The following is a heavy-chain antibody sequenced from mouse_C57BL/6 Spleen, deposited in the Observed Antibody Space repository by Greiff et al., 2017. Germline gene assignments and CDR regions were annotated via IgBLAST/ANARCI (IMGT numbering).Heavy chain of an antibody. CDR1: GFTFSSYA. Sequence: DVMLVESGGGLVKPGGSLKLSCAASGFTFSSYAMSWVRQTPEKRLEWVATISDGGSYTYYPENVKGRFTISRDNAKNNLYLQMSHLKSEDTAMYYCARGYYGSRRYFDYWGQGTTLTVSS. V-gene: IGHV5-4*03. J-gene: IGHJ2*01. CDR2: ISDGGSYT. D-gene: IGHD1-1*01. CDR3: ARGYYGSRRYFDY.